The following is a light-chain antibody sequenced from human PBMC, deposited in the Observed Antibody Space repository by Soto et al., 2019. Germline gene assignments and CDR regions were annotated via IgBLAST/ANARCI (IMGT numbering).Light chain of an antibody. CDR3: HKFGGSHP. CDR2: GLS. J-gene: IGKJ2*01. CDR1: QSVSNNY. V-gene: IGKV3-20*01. Sequence: EMVLTQSPGTLSLSPGERATLSCRASQSVSNNYLAWYQQKPDQAHRLLIYGLSRRATGVPDRFSGRGSGTAFTLTISRLEPEDFAVYYCHKFGGSHPFGQGTKLEIK.